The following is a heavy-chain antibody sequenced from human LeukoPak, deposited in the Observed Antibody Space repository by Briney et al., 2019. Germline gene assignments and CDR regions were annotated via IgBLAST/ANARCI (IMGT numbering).Heavy chain of an antibody. CDR1: GGSISSYY. J-gene: IGHJ4*02. V-gene: IGHV4-59*01. CDR2: IYYSGST. D-gene: IGHD3-22*01. CDR3: ARVRDYDSSGYPDY. Sequence: SETLSLTCTVSGGSISSYYWSWIRQPPGKGLEWIGYIYYSGSTNYNPSLKSRVTISVDTSKNQFSLKLSSVTAADTAVYYCARVRDYDSSGYPDYWGQGTLVTVSS.